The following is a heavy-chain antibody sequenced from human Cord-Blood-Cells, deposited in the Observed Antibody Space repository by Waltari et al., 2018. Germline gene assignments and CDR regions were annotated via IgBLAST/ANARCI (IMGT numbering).Heavy chain of an antibody. CDR3: ARGEDWGAFDI. V-gene: IGHV3-21*01. D-gene: IGHD7-27*01. CDR2: ISSSSSYI. CDR1: GFTFSSYS. Sequence: EVQLVESGGGLVKPGGSLSLSCAASGFTFSSYSMNWVRQAPGKGLEWVSSISSSSSYIYYADSVKGRFTISRDNAKNSLYLQMNSLRAEDTAVYYCARGEDWGAFDIWGQGTMVTVSS. J-gene: IGHJ3*02.